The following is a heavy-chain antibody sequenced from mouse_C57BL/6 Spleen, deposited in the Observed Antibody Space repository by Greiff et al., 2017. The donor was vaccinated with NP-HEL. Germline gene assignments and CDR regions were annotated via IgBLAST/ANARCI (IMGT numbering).Heavy chain of an antibody. CDR1: GYTFTDYN. V-gene: IGHV1-18*01. CDR3: GRSLGKGPFDY. Sequence: EVQLQQSGPELVKPGASVKIPCTASGYTFTDYNMDWVKQSHGKSLEWIGDINPNNGGTIYNQKFKGKAPLTVAKSSSTAYMERRRLTSEDTADYYCGRSLGKGPFDYWGQGTTLTVSS. J-gene: IGHJ2*01. CDR2: INPNNGGT. D-gene: IGHD4-1*01.